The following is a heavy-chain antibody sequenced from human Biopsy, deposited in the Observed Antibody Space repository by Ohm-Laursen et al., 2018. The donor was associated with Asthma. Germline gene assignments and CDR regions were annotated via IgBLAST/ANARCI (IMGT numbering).Heavy chain of an antibody. Sequence: SVKVSRKSLGGTFNTYVIGWVRQAPGQGLEWMGWINSDFGTTTYPQKFQDRVTITADDSTSTVYMELSSLRSEDTAVYYCARKAGSCISRTCYSLDFWGQGTLVTVSS. J-gene: IGHJ4*02. CDR1: GGTFNTYV. V-gene: IGHV1-69*13. D-gene: IGHD2-2*01. CDR2: INSDFGTT. CDR3: ARKAGSCISRTCYSLDF.